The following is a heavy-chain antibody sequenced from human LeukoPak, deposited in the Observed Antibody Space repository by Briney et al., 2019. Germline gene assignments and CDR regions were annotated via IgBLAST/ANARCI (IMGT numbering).Heavy chain of an antibody. V-gene: IGHV3-7*01. Sequence: PGGSLRLSCTVSGFAFSDYWMSWVRQAPGKGLEWLANINQDGSQTSYVDSVRGRFTVSRDNAKNSLYLQMNSLRGDDTGVYCCARDSSPRYSGYDWVYWGRGTLVTVSS. CDR3: ARDSSPRYSGYDWVY. J-gene: IGHJ4*02. CDR2: INQDGSQT. D-gene: IGHD5-12*01. CDR1: GFAFSDYW.